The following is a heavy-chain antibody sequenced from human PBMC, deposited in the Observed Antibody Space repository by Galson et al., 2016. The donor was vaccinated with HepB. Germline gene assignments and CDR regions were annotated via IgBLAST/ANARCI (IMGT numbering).Heavy chain of an antibody. CDR3: AGGMQTYFLQIDY. CDR2: INGVNGDT. D-gene: IGHD2/OR15-2a*01. CDR1: GYTFINYA. V-gene: IGHV1-3*01. J-gene: IGHJ4*02. Sequence: SVKVSCKAYGYTFINYAMHWVRQAPGQRPEWMGWINGVNGDTKYSQNFQGRVTITRDTSATTAYVELSSLTSEDTAVYYCAGGMQTYFLQIDYWGQGTLVTVSS.